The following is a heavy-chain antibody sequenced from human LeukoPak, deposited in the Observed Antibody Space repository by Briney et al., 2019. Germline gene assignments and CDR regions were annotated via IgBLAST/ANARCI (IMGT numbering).Heavy chain of an antibody. D-gene: IGHD3-9*01. J-gene: IGHJ4*02. Sequence: AGGSLRLSCAASGFTLSSYAMQWVRQAPGKGPEGVSGISEDGTNKYHADSVKGRFTISRDNSKNTLHLQMDSLRPEDTAVYSCARSMRGYAILTGYFDYRGQGTLVTVSS. CDR1: GFTLSSYA. CDR3: ARSMRGYAILTGYFDY. CDR2: ISEDGTNK. V-gene: IGHV3-30-3*01.